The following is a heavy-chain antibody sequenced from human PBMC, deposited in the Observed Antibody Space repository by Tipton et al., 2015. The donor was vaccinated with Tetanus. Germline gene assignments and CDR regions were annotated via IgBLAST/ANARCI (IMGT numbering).Heavy chain of an antibody. CDR1: GFTFDDYA. Sequence: SLRLSCAASGFTFDDYAMHWVRQAPGKGLEWVSGISWNSGSIGYADSVKGRFTISRDNAKNSLYLQMNSLRAEDTALYYCAKSRGYSYGYFDYWGKGTLVTVSS. D-gene: IGHD5-18*01. CDR3: AKSRGYSYGYFDY. J-gene: IGHJ4*02. V-gene: IGHV3-9*01. CDR2: ISWNSGSI.